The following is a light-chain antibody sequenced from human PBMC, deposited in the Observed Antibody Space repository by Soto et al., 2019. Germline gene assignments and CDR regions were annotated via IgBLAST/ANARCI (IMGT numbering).Light chain of an antibody. CDR3: QQRSKWVT. V-gene: IGKV3-11*01. Sequence: EIVLTQSPATLSLSPGESATLSCRASRSVSSYLAWYQQKPGQAPRLLIYGASARATGIPARFSGSGSGTEFTLTISSLEPEDFGVYYCQQRSKWVTFGRGTKVDIK. CDR2: GAS. CDR1: RSVSSY. J-gene: IGKJ4*01.